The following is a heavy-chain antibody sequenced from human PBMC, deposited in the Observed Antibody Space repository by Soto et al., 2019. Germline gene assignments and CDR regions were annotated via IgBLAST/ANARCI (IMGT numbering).Heavy chain of an antibody. Sequence: SGPTLVNPTQTLTLTCTFSGFSLSTSGMRVSWIRQPPGKALEWLARIDWDDDKFYSTSLKIRLTISKDTSKKQVVLTMTYMDPEDTASYYSARTGPGAYCGGDRYSHDPFDLWGQGTIVTVSS. CDR1: GFSLSTSGMR. J-gene: IGHJ3*01. CDR2: IDWDDDK. D-gene: IGHD2-21*02. CDR3: ARTGPGAYCGGDRYSHDPFDL. V-gene: IGHV2-70*04.